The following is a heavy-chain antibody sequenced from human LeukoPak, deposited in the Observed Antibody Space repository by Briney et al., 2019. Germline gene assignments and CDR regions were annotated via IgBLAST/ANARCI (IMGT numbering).Heavy chain of an antibody. V-gene: IGHV3-66*01. D-gene: IGHD3-3*01. CDR3: AREGYYGDDAFDI. Sequence: GGSLRLSCAASGFTVSSNYMSWVRQAPGKGLEWVSVIYSGGSTYYADSVKGRFTISRDNSKNTLYLQMNSLRAEDTAVYYCAREGYYGDDAFDIWGQGTMVTVSS. J-gene: IGHJ3*02. CDR1: GFTVSSNY. CDR2: IYSGGST.